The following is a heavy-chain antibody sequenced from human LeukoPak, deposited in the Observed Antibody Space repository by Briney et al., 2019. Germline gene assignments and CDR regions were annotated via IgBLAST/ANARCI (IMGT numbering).Heavy chain of an antibody. CDR3: ARNQQLGGHSYYYYGMDV. V-gene: IGHV3-23*01. CDR1: GFTFSSSA. CDR2: ISGGGVTT. D-gene: IGHD3-16*01. Sequence: GGSLRLSCAASGFTFSSSAMSWVRQVPGKGLEWVSGISGGGVTTYYADSVKGRFTISRDNSKNTLYLQMNSLRADDTAIYYCARNQQLGGHSYYYYGMDVWGQGTTVTVSS. J-gene: IGHJ6*02.